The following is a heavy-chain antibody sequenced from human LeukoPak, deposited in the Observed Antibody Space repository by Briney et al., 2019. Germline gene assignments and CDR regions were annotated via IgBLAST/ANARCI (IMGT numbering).Heavy chain of an antibody. Sequence: GGSLRLSCAASGFTFTSYAMSWVRQAPGKGLEWVSAISGSGGSTYYADSVKGRFTISSDNSKNTLYLQMNSLRAEDTAVYYCAKRGAEVGANVAPGDYWGQGTLVTVSS. CDR2: ISGSGGST. CDR1: GFTFTSYA. CDR3: AKRGAEVGANVAPGDY. D-gene: IGHD1-26*01. J-gene: IGHJ4*02. V-gene: IGHV3-23*01.